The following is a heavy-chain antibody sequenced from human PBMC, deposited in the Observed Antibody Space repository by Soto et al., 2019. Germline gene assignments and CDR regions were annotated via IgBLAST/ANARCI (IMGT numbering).Heavy chain of an antibody. CDR1: EFTFRSYA. D-gene: IGHD3-22*01. Sequence: GGSLRLSCAASEFTFRSYAMSWVRQAPGKGLEWVSAIGGSGISTYYADSVKGRFTISRDNSKNTLYLQMNSLSTEDTAVYYWVKGSDSRRPYYFDYWGQGTLVTVSS. CDR2: IGGSGIST. V-gene: IGHV3-23*01. J-gene: IGHJ4*02. CDR3: VKGSDSRRPYYFDY.